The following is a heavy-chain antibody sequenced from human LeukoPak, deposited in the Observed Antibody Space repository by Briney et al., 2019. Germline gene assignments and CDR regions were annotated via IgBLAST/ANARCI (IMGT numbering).Heavy chain of an antibody. J-gene: IGHJ4*02. D-gene: IGHD1-26*01. CDR1: GYTFTSYY. V-gene: IGHV7-4-1*02. CDR2: INTNTGNP. Sequence: ASVKVSCKASGYTFTSYYMHWVRQAPGQGLEWMGWINTNTGNPTYAQGFTGRFVFSLDTSVSTAYLQISSLKAEDTAVYYCARDLRPFELLTLPGDYWGQGTLVTVSS. CDR3: ARDLRPFELLTLPGDY.